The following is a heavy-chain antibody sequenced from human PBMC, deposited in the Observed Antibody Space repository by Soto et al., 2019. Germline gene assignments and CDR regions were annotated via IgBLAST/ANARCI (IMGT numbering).Heavy chain of an antibody. Sequence: QITLKESGPTLVKPTQTLTLTCTFSGFSLSTSGVGVGWIRQPPGKALEWLALIYWDDDKRYSPSLKSRLTITTDPSKNQVVLTMTNMDPVDPATYYCARMGRYYDILTGYSWTIDYWGQGTLVTVSS. CDR1: GFSLSTSGVG. D-gene: IGHD3-9*01. J-gene: IGHJ4*02. CDR2: IYWDDDK. V-gene: IGHV2-5*02. CDR3: ARMGRYYDILTGYSWTIDY.